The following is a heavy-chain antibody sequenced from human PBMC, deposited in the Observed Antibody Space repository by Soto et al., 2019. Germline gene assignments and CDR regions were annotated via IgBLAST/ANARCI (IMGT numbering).Heavy chain of an antibody. CDR2: IDLSGTTT. V-gene: IGHV3-23*03. J-gene: IGHJ4*02. CDR1: GVSFSVNS. Sequence: PGGSLRLSCAASGVSFSVNSMNGVRQAPGKGLEWVSFIDLSGTTTYYRDSVKGRFTIFKDKSMNTVYLQMNSLTVEDAAVYYCTKDRVPDGIYSFDYWGQGALVTVSS. D-gene: IGHD2-15*01. CDR3: TKDRVPDGIYSFDY.